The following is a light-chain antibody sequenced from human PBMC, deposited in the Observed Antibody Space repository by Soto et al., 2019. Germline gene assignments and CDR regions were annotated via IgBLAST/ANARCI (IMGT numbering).Light chain of an antibody. J-gene: IGLJ2*01. CDR2: EVI. V-gene: IGLV2-14*01. CDR3: SSYTSSSTLGV. Sequence: QSVLTQPASVSGSPGQSITISCTGTSSDIGGYNFVSWYQQHPGKAPKLMIYEVINRHSGVSNRFSGSKSGNTASLTISGLQAEDEADYYCSSYTSSSTLGVFGGGTQLTVL. CDR1: SSDIGGYNF.